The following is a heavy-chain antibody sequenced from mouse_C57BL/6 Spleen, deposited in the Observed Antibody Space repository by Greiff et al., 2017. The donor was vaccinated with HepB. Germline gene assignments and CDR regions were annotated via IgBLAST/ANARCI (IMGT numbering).Heavy chain of an antibody. Sequence: QVHVKQPGAELVKPGASVKMSCKASGYTFTSYWITWVKQRPGQGLEWIGDIYPGSGSTNYNEKFKSKATLTVDTSSSTAYMQLSSLTSEDSAVYYCARTISLSEDYWGQGTTLTVSS. CDR3: ARTISLSEDY. D-gene: IGHD1-1*02. CDR2: IYPGSGST. V-gene: IGHV1-55*01. J-gene: IGHJ2*01. CDR1: GYTFTSYW.